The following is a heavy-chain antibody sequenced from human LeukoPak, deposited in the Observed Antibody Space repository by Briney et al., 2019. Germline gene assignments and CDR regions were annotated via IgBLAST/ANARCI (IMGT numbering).Heavy chain of an antibody. CDR2: ISYDGSNK. J-gene: IGHJ4*02. V-gene: IGHV3-30*03. CDR3: ARDRNTDFWSGYYTNYCDY. Sequence: GGSLRLSCAGSGFTFSSYGMSWVRQAPGKGLEWVAVISYDGSNKYYADSVKGRFTISRDNSKNSLYLQMNSLRAEDTAVYYCARDRNTDFWSGYYTNYCDYWGQGTLVTVSS. CDR1: GFTFSSYG. D-gene: IGHD3-3*01.